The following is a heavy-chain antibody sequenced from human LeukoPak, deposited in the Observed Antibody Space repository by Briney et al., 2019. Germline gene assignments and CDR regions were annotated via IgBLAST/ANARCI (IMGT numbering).Heavy chain of an antibody. J-gene: IGHJ4*02. V-gene: IGHV3-23*01. CDR2: ISGRGDST. CDR1: GFTLSNYA. Sequence: GGSLRLSCVASGFTLSNYAMNWVRQAPGKGLEWVAVISGRGDSTYFPDSVKGRLTISRDDSKNMVFLQMNSLRVEDTAIYYCAKSSTRDAPLGYFDYWGQGALVTVSS. CDR3: AKSSTRDAPLGYFDY.